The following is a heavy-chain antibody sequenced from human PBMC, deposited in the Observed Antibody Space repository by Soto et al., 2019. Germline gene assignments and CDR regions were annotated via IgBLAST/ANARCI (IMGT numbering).Heavy chain of an antibody. D-gene: IGHD3-16*01. V-gene: IGHV1-18*01. J-gene: IGHJ6*02. CDR1: GYTFTRYG. Sequence: QVQLVQSGAEVKNPGASVKVSCKASGYTFTRYGIGWARQAPGQRLEWMGWINTYNGNTNYAQNVQGRVTLTTDTSTSTAYMGLRSLRSNDTAIYYCAMVDVYVTPSPQDVWGQGTTVIVSS. CDR2: INTYNGNT. CDR3: AMVDVYVTPSPQDV.